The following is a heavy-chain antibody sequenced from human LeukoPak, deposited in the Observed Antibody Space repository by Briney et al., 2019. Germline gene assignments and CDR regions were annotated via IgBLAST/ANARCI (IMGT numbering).Heavy chain of an antibody. J-gene: IGHJ4*02. Sequence: SETLSLTCTVSGGSISSGSYYWSWTRQPAGKGLEWIGRIYTTGSTNYNPSLKSRLTISVDTSKNQFSLKLSSVTAADTAVYYCARGNWNDVVGYYFDYWGQGTLVTVSS. V-gene: IGHV4-61*02. CDR3: ARGNWNDVVGYYFDY. CDR1: GGSISSGSYY. CDR2: IYTTGST. D-gene: IGHD1-1*01.